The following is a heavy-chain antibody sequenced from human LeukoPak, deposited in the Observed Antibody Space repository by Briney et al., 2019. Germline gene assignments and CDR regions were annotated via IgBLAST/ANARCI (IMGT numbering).Heavy chain of an antibody. V-gene: IGHV3-7*01. D-gene: IGHD1-26*01. CDR1: GFAFSSYW. CDR2: IKPDGSLI. Sequence: GGSLRLSCAASGFAFSSYWMTWVRQGPGKGLEWVANIKPDGSLIYYVDSVKGRFTISRDNAKNSLYLQMDSLRAEDTAVYYCAKWELYSGFYYIDYWGQGTLATVSS. J-gene: IGHJ4*02. CDR3: AKWELYSGFYYIDY.